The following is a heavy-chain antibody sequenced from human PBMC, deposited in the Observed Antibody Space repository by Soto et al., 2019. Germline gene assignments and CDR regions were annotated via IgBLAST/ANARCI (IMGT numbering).Heavy chain of an antibody. V-gene: IGHV3-23*01. CDR1: GFNFRSYA. CDR3: AKGRGSSWTIDY. Sequence: DVELSESGGGLVQPGGSLRLSCAASGFNFRSYAMSLVRRAPGKGLEWVSAISGSGGTSYFADSVRGRFTISRDNSKNTLYLQLSSLRVEDTAEYFCAKGRGSSWTIDYWGHGTLVTVSS. J-gene: IGHJ4*01. CDR2: ISGSGGTS. D-gene: IGHD6-13*01.